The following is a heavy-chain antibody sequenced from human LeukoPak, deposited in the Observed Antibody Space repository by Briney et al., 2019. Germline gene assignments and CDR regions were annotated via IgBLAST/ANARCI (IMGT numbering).Heavy chain of an antibody. CDR2: ISATSSII. V-gene: IGHV3-21*05. Sequence: GGSLRLSCAASGFTFSSSSMNWVRQAPGKGLEWVSYISATSSIIYYADSVKGRFTISRDNAKNSLYLQMNSLRAEDTAVYYCARVLDYDSSGYSYYYYYGMDVWGQGTTVTVSS. D-gene: IGHD3-22*01. J-gene: IGHJ6*02. CDR1: GFTFSSSS. CDR3: ARVLDYDSSGYSYYYYYGMDV.